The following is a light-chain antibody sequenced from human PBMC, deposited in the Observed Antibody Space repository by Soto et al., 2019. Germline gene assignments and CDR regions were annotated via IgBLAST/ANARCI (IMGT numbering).Light chain of an antibody. J-gene: IGLJ1*01. CDR2: DDT. V-gene: IGLV2-14*02. Sequence: QSALTQPASVSGSPGQSITISCTGTVGLVSWYQQHPGKVPKLIIYDDTKRPSGVSSRFSGSKSGNTASLTISGLQAEDETDYYCFSYTSSGTYVFGTGTKVTVL. CDR1: VGL. CDR3: FSYTSSGTYV.